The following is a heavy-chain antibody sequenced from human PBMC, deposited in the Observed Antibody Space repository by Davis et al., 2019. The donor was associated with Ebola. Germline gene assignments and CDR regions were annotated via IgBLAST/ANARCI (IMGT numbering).Heavy chain of an antibody. D-gene: IGHD2-8*02. V-gene: IGHV4-39*01. CDR2: IYYSGST. J-gene: IGHJ4*02. CDR3: ARGPYCTGGVCYTVLLDY. Sequence: MPGGSLRLSCTVSGGSISSSSYYWGWIRQPPGKGLEWIGSIYYSGSTYYNPSLKSRVAISVDTSKNQFSLKLSSVTAADTAVYYCARGPYCTGGVCYTVLLDYWGQGTLVTVSS. CDR1: GGSISSSSYY.